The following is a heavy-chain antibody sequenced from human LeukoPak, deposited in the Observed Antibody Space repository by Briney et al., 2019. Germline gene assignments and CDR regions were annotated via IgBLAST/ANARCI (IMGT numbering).Heavy chain of an antibody. CDR1: GFTFSNYA. V-gene: IGHV3-23*01. CDR3: AKDQGDVTIFGVVIIAGGFDY. J-gene: IGHJ4*02. CDR2: ISGSGGST. Sequence: GGSLRLSCAASGFTFSNYAMTWVRQAPGKGLEWVSSISGSGGSTYYADSVKGRFTISRDNSKNTLYLQMNSLRAEDTAVYYCAKDQGDVTIFGVVIIAGGFDYWGQGTLVTVSS. D-gene: IGHD3-3*01.